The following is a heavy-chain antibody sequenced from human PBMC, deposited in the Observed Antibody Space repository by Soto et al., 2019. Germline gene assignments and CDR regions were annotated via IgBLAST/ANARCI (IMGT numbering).Heavy chain of an antibody. Sequence: GGSLRLSFAASGFTFSDYYISWIRQAPGKGLEWVSYIGTSSSYTNYADSVKGRFTISRDNAKNSLYLQMNSLRAEDTAVYYCARDADILNGSDAFDIWGQGTMVTVSS. CDR2: IGTSSSYT. CDR3: ARDADILNGSDAFDI. J-gene: IGHJ3*02. D-gene: IGHD3-9*01. CDR1: GFTFSDYY. V-gene: IGHV3-11*05.